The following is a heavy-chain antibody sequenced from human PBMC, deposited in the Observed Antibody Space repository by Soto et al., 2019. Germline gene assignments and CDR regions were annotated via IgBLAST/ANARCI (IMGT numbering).Heavy chain of an antibody. J-gene: IGHJ6*02. Sequence: SETLSLTCTVSGGSISSSSYYWGWIRQPPGKGLEWIGSIYYSGSTYYNPSLKSRVTISVDTSKNQFSLKLSSVTAADTAVYYCARHFESLGITGYYYGMDVWGQGTTVTVSS. CDR2: IYYSGST. D-gene: IGHD1-20*01. V-gene: IGHV4-39*01. CDR1: GGSISSSSYY. CDR3: ARHFESLGITGYYYGMDV.